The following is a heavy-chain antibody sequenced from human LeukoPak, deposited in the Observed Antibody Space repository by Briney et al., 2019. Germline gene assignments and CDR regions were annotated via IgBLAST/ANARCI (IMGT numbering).Heavy chain of an antibody. CDR1: GFTFSSYA. V-gene: IGHV3-23*01. CDR2: VGSGDGT. Sequence: RAGESLRLSCAASGFTFSSYAMYWVRQAPGKGLEWVSAVGSGDGTYYADSVMGRFTISRDDSKNTLYLQMNSLRAEDTALYYCVKALLTCTYYFVFWGQRALVTVAS. CDR3: VKALLTCTYYFVF. J-gene: IGHJ4*02. D-gene: IGHD2-8*01.